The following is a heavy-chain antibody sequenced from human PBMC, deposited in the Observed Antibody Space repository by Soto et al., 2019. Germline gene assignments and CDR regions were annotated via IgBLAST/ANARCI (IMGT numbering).Heavy chain of an antibody. CDR1: GFTFSSYA. CDR3: AKRKLGLTGPPPEV. Sequence: EVQLLESGGGLVQPGGSLRLSCAASGFTFSSYAMSWVRQAPGKGLEWVSAISGSGGSTYYADSAKGRFTIARDNPQDTMYMQMNSLRAEDTAVYYCAKRKLGLTGPPPEVWGQGTMVTVSS. D-gene: IGHD7-27*01. CDR2: ISGSGGST. V-gene: IGHV3-23*01. J-gene: IGHJ3*01.